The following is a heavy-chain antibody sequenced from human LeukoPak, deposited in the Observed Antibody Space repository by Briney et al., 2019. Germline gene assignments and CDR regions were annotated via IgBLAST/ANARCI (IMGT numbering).Heavy chain of an antibody. J-gene: IGHJ6*02. D-gene: IGHD3-10*02. V-gene: IGHV3-66*01. CDR2: IYKGGSK. CDR3: ARESPMVGDNYFGMDV. CDR1: EFTVSNYY. Sequence: GGSLRLSCAVSEFTVSNYYMHWVRQAPGKGPEWVSVIYKGGSKYYADSVKGRFIISRDNSKNMLELQLNSLRAEDMAVYYCARESPMVGDNYFGMDVWGQGTTVTVS.